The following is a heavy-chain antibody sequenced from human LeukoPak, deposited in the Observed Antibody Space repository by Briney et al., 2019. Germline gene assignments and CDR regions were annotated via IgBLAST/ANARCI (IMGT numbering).Heavy chain of an antibody. V-gene: IGHV3-23*01. Sequence: GGSLRLSCAASGFTFSSYGMSWVRQAPGKGLEWVSAISGSGGSTYYADSVKGRFTISRDNSKNTLYLQMNSLRAEDTAVYYCARSNWNPYYYYYMDVWGKGTTVTISS. CDR1: GFTFSSYG. J-gene: IGHJ6*03. D-gene: IGHD1-20*01. CDR2: ISGSGGST. CDR3: ARSNWNPYYYYYMDV.